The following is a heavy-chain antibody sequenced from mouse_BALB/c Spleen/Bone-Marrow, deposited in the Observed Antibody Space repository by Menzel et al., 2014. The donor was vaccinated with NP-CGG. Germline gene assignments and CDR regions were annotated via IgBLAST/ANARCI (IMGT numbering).Heavy chain of an antibody. CDR3: ARGGIYDGYSY. V-gene: IGHV1-7*01. J-gene: IGHJ3*01. D-gene: IGHD2-3*01. Sequence: QVQLQQSGAELAKPRASVKMSCKASGYTFTNYWMHWVKQRPGQGLEWIGYIDPSTGYTEYNQKFKDKATLTADKSSSTACMQLSSLTSEDSAVYYCARGGIYDGYSYWGQGTLVTVSA. CDR2: IDPSTGYT. CDR1: GYTFTNYW.